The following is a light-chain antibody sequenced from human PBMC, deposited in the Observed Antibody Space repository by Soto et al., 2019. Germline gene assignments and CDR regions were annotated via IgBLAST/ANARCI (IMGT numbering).Light chain of an antibody. J-gene: IGKJ4*01. CDR1: QDISNY. Sequence: DIPMTQSPSSAVGDRVVITCRASQDISNYLAWYQQKPGDAPELLIYAASRLKRGVPSRFSGSGSGTDFTLIIDSIQPEDFATYYCQQADIFPLTFGGGTKVEI. V-gene: IGKV1-12*01. CDR2: AAS. CDR3: QQADIFPLT.